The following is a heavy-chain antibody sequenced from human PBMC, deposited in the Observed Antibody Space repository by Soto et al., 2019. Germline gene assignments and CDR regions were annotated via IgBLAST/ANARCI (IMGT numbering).Heavy chain of an antibody. Sequence: QVQLVESGGDVVQPGRSLRLSCAASGSTFSSYDIHWVRQAPGKGLEWVAHISPDGNNAYYADSVKGRFAISSDNARKTVYLQVNSLRPEDTAEYHGVRGPSHGAFEIWGQGTLVTVSS. J-gene: IGHJ3*02. V-gene: IGHV3-30*09. CDR2: ISPDGNNA. CDR1: GSTFSSYD. CDR3: VRGPSHGAFEI.